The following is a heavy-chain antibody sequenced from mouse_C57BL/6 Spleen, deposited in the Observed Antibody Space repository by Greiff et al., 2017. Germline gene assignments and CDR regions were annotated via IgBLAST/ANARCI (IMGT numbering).Heavy chain of an antibody. D-gene: IGHD2-4*01. V-gene: IGHV3-8*01. CDR3: ARYGGLRRQSWYFDV. CDR2: ISYSGST. J-gene: IGHJ1*03. CDR1: GYSITSDY. Sequence: EVKVVESGPGLAKPSQTLSLTCSVTGYSITSDYWNWIRKFPGNKLEYMGYISYSGSTYYNPSLKSRISITRDTSKNQYYLQLNSVTTEDTATYYCARYGGLRRQSWYFDVWGTGTTVTVSS.